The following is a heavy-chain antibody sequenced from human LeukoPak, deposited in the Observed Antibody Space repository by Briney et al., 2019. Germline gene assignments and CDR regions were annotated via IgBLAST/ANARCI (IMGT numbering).Heavy chain of an antibody. J-gene: IGHJ4*02. CDR3: ARTTAMVTIFDY. V-gene: IGHV1-69*05. Sequence: ASVKVSCKASGGTFSSYAISWVRQAPGQGLEWMGGIIPIFGTANYAQKFQGRVTITRDTSASTAYMELSSLRSEDTALYYCARTTAMVTIFDYWGQGTLVTVSS. CDR2: IIPIFGTA. CDR1: GGTFSSYA. D-gene: IGHD5-18*01.